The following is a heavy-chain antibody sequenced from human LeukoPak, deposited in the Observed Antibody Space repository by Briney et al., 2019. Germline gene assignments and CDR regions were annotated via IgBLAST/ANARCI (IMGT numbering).Heavy chain of an antibody. J-gene: IGHJ4*02. Sequence: PGGSLRLSCAASGFTFRTYSMNWVRQAPGKGLEWVSYISSSNSIYYADSVKGRFTISRDNAKNSLYLQMNSLRDEDTAVYYCAREDRAVAYYFDYWGQGTLVTVSS. CDR3: AREDRAVAYYFDY. CDR2: ISSSNSI. D-gene: IGHD6-19*01. V-gene: IGHV3-48*02. CDR1: GFTFRTYS.